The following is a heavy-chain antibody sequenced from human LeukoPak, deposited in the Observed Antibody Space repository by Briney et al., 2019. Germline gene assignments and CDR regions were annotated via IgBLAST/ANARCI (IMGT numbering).Heavy chain of an antibody. J-gene: IGHJ2*01. Sequence: SETLSLTCAVYGGSFSGYYWSWIRQPPGKGLEWIGEINHSGSTNYNPSLKSRVTISVDTSKNQFSLKLSSVTAADTAVYYCARVGYSSGWSHFDLWGRGTLVTVPS. D-gene: IGHD6-19*01. CDR2: INHSGST. CDR3: ARVGYSSGWSHFDL. CDR1: GGSFSGYY. V-gene: IGHV4-34*01.